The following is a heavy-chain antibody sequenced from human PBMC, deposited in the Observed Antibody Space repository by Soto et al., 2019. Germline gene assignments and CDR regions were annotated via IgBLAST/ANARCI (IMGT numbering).Heavy chain of an antibody. Sequence: QVQLQESGPGLVKPSETLSLTCTVSGGSISSYYWTCIRQPPGKELEWIGFIYNSGSTHYNPSLRSRVTISVDTSKDHFSLRLRSVTAADTAVYYCASMGYHYGSGSYPLDYWGQGTLVTVSS. CDR1: GGSISSYY. D-gene: IGHD3-10*01. CDR3: ASMGYHYGSGSYPLDY. V-gene: IGHV4-59*08. CDR2: IYNSGST. J-gene: IGHJ4*02.